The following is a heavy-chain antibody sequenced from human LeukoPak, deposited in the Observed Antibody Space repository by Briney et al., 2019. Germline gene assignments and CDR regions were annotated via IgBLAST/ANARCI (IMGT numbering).Heavy chain of an antibody. CDR2: IFPSSDEI. Sequence: PAGGSLRLSCAASGFTFNNYWMSWVRQAPGKGLEWVSSIFPSSDEIHYADSVKGRFTISRDNSRSTLSLQMDSLRAEDTATYYCATYRQIQVPFEFWGQGTLVTVSS. CDR1: GFTFNNYW. J-gene: IGHJ4*02. V-gene: IGHV3-23*01. CDR3: ATYRQIQVPFEF. D-gene: IGHD5-18*01.